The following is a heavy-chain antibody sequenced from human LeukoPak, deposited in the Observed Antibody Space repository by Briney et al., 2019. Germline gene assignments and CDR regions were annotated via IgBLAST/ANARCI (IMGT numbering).Heavy chain of an antibody. CDR1: GGSISSYY. CDR3: ARQGELAIDY. D-gene: IGHD1-26*01. V-gene: IGHV4-4*07. CDR2: IYISGST. Sequence: SETLSLTCTVSGGSISSYYWSWIRQPAGKGLEWIGRIYISGSTNYNPSLQSRVTMSIDTSKNQFSLKLSSVTAADTAVYYCARQGELAIDYWGQGTLVTVSS. J-gene: IGHJ4*02.